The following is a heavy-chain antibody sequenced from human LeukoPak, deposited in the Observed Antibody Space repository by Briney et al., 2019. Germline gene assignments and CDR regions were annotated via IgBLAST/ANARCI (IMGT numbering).Heavy chain of an antibody. Sequence: ASVKVSYKASGYTFTSYYMHWVRQAPGQGLEWMGIINPSGGSTSYAQKFQGRVTMTRDTSTSTVYMELSSLRSEDTAVDYCAREGTTVSYYYYGMDVWGQGTTVTVSS. J-gene: IGHJ6*02. CDR1: GYTFTSYY. V-gene: IGHV1-46*01. D-gene: IGHD4-11*01. CDR2: INPSGGST. CDR3: AREGTTVSYYYYGMDV.